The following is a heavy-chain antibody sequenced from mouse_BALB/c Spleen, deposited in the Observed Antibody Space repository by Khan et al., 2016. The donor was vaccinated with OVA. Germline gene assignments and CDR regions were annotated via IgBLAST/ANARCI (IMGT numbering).Heavy chain of an antibody. Sequence: QIQLVQSGAELVRPGSSVKISCRASGYAFSSYWLNWVKQRPGQGLEWIGQIYPGDGDTNYNGKFKGKVTLTADKSSSTAYMQLSSLTSEDSAVFFCSGGYYRGFAYWGQGTTLTVSS. D-gene: IGHD2-3*01. V-gene: IGHV1-80*01. CDR1: GYAFSSYW. J-gene: IGHJ2*01. CDR3: SGGYYRGFAY. CDR2: IYPGDGDT.